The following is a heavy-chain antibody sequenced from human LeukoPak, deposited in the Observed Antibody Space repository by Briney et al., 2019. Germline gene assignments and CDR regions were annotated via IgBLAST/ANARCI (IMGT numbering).Heavy chain of an antibody. D-gene: IGHD1/OR15-1a*01. CDR2: ISQDGSEI. V-gene: IGHV3-7*01. Sequence: GGSLRLSCVASGFTFSDVWMSWVRQAPWKGLAWVANISQDGSEIHYVDSVKGRFTISRDNAKNTLYLQMNSLRAEDTAVYYCARGSRLHFYGRTQEQFDTGGLGTLVTVYS. CDR3: ARGSRLHFYGRTQEQFDT. CDR1: GFTFSDVW. J-gene: IGHJ4*02.